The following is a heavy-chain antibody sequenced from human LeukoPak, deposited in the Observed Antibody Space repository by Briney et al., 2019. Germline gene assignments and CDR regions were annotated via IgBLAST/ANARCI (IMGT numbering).Heavy chain of an antibody. D-gene: IGHD6-13*01. J-gene: IGHJ6*03. CDR2: ISSSSSYI. Sequence: PGGSLRLSCAASGFTFSSYRMNWVRQAPGKGLEWVSSISSSSSYIYYADSVKGRFTISRNNAKNSLYLQMNSLRAEDTAVYYCARDQGIAAAGYYYYYYMDVWGKGTTVTVSS. V-gene: IGHV3-21*01. CDR1: GFTFSSYR. CDR3: ARDQGIAAAGYYYYYYMDV.